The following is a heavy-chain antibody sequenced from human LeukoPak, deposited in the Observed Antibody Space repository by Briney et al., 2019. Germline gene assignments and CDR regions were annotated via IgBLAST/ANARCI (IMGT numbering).Heavy chain of an antibody. V-gene: IGHV5-10-1*01. CDR3: VRSGPSGDFDH. J-gene: IGHJ4*02. CDR1: GYSFTRNW. CDR2: IDPTDSYT. D-gene: IGHD7-27*01. Sequence: GESLRISCKGSGYSFTRNWISWVRQMPGTGLEWMGRIDPTDSYTNYSPSFQGHVTISTDKSISTAYLQWSSLKASDTATYFCVRSGPSGDFDHWGQGTLVTVSS.